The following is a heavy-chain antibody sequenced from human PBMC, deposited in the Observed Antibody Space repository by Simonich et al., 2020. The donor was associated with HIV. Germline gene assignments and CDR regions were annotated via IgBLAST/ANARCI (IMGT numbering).Heavy chain of an antibody. Sequence: EVQLVESGGGLVQPGGSLRLSCSASGFTFTSFEMHWVRQAPVKGREWVSYMSSRDSTIYYADSVKGRFTISRDNAKNSLYLKMNSLRPEDTAVYYCARVWGGDYSALQYWGQGTLVTVSS. CDR3: ARVWGGDYSALQY. D-gene: IGHD7-27*01. J-gene: IGHJ1*01. V-gene: IGHV3-48*03. CDR2: MSSRDSTI. CDR1: GFTFTSFE.